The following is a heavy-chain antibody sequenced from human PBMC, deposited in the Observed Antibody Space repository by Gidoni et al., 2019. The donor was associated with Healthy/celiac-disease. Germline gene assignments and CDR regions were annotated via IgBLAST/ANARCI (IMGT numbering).Heavy chain of an antibody. Sequence: EVQLVQSGAEVKKPGESLKISCKGSGYSFTSYWIGWVRQMPGKGLEWMGIIYPGDSDTRYSPSFQGQVTISADKSISTAYLQWSSLKALDTAMYYCARHHYCGGDCYSFSWFDPWGQGTLVTVSS. CDR1: GYSFTSYW. CDR3: ARHHYCGGDCYSFSWFDP. V-gene: IGHV5-51*01. J-gene: IGHJ5*02. D-gene: IGHD2-21*01. CDR2: IYPGDSDT.